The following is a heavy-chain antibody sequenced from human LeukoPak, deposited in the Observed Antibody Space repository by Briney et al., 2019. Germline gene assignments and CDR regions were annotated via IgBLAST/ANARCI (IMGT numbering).Heavy chain of an antibody. J-gene: IGHJ6*03. CDR1: GYTFTGYY. CDR2: ISAYNGNT. V-gene: IGHV1-18*04. Sequence: ASVKVSCKASGYTFTGYYMHWVRQAPGQGLEWMGWISAYNGNTNYAQKLQGRVTMTTDTSTSTAYMELRSLRSDDTAVYYCARAHSKGPYSSSWLAGLYYYYMDVWGKGTTVTVSS. CDR3: ARAHSKGPYSSSWLAGLYYYYMDV. D-gene: IGHD6-13*01.